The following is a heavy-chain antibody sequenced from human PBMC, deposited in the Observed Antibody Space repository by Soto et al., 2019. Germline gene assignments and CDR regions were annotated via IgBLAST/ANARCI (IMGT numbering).Heavy chain of an antibody. D-gene: IGHD2-8*02. V-gene: IGHV4-59*01. CDR3: ARDYWANEKRFES. J-gene: IGHJ4*02. CDR2: VYYSGTT. Sequence: WTWIRQSPGRGLEWIGYVYYSGTTKYNPSLKSRATISVDTTNSQFSLRLGPMTPADTAVYYCARDYWANEKRFESWGQGTLVTVSS.